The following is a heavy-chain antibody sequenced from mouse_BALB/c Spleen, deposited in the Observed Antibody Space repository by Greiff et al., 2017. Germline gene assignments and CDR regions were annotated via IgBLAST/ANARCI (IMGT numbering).Heavy chain of an antibody. CDR3: ARDGTYRYGFAY. V-gene: IGHV1-54*01. CDR1: GYAFTNYL. CDR2: INPGSGGT. J-gene: IGHJ3*01. D-gene: IGHD2-14*01. Sequence: VQLQQSGAELVRPGTSVKVSCKASGYAFTNYLIEWVKQRPGQGLEWIGVINPGSGGTNYNEKFKGKATLTADKSSSTAYMQLSSLTSDDSAVYFCARDGTYRYGFAYWGQGTLVTVSA.